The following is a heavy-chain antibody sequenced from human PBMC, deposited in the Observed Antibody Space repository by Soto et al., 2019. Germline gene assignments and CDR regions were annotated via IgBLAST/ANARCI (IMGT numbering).Heavy chain of an antibody. D-gene: IGHD6-25*01. Sequence: GGSLRLSCAASGFIFSNTWINWVRQAPGKGLEWVGRIKTKIEGGTTNYAAPVKGRFTVSGDDSKNTVYLHMNSLRTEDTAVYYCTADIPNISAHYGMAFWGQGTSVTVSS. CDR2: IKTKIEGGTT. CDR3: TADIPNISAHYGMAF. V-gene: IGHV3-15*07. CDR1: GFIFSNTW. J-gene: IGHJ6*02.